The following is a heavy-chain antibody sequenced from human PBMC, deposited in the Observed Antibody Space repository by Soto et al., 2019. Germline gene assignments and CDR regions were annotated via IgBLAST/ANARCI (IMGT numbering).Heavy chain of an antibody. CDR1: GFSLSTSGVG. CDR2: IYWDDDK. J-gene: IGHJ4*02. Sequence: SGPTLVNPTQTLTLTCTFSGFSLSTSGVGVGWIRQPPGKALEWLALIYWDDDKRYSPSLKSRLTITKDTSKNQVVLTMTNMDPVDKATDDCDHRRRFWSGLRFDYWGQGNLVTVS. CDR3: DHRRRFWSGLRFDY. V-gene: IGHV2-5*02. D-gene: IGHD3-3*01.